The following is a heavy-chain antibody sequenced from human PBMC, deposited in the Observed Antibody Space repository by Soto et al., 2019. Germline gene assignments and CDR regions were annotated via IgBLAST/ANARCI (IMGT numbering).Heavy chain of an antibody. CDR2: MYNTGST. CDR3: ARDLWGYCGTDCYPLDV. J-gene: IGHJ6*02. D-gene: IGHD2-21*02. Sequence: SETLSLTCTVSGGSIRWYYWSWIRQPPGKGLEWIGYMYNTGSTVYNPSFKSRVTISVDTSKNQFSLKLNSVTAADTAVYYCARDLWGYCGTDCYPLDVWGQGTTVTVSS. CDR1: GGSIRWYY. V-gene: IGHV4-59*01.